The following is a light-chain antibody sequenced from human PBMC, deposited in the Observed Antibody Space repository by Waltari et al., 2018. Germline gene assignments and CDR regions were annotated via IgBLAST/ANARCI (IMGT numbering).Light chain of an antibody. Sequence: ETVLTQSPDTLSLSPGERASLSCRASQSVNSRYLAWYQQKPGQAPRLFIYGTSTRATGIPDRFSASGSGTDFTLTISRLEPEDFAVYYCQLFGSSPLYSFGQGTKLEI. CDR1: QSVNSRY. J-gene: IGKJ2*01. V-gene: IGKV3-20*01. CDR2: GTS. CDR3: QLFGSSPLYS.